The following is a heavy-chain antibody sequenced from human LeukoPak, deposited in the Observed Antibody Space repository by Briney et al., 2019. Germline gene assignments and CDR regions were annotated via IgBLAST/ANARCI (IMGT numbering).Heavy chain of an antibody. CDR1: GGSISSYY. Sequence: PSETLSLTCTVSGGSISSYYRSWIRQPPGKGLEWIGYIYYSGSTNYNPSLKSRVTISVDTSKNQFSLKLSSVTAADTAVYYCAGRSGSYYAEYFQHWGQGTLVTVSS. V-gene: IGHV4-59*01. CDR2: IYYSGST. J-gene: IGHJ1*01. CDR3: AGRSGSYYAEYFQH. D-gene: IGHD3-10*01.